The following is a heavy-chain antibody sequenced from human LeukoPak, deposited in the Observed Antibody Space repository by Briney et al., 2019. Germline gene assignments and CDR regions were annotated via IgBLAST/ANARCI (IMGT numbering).Heavy chain of an antibody. CDR3: ARGYSSGRGAFDI. Sequence: GGSLRLSCAASGFTFSSYWMSWVRQAPGKGLEWVANIKQDGSEKYYVDSVKGRFTISRDNAKNSLYLQMNSLRAEDTAVYYCARGYSSGRGAFDIWGQGTMVTVSS. V-gene: IGHV3-7*01. CDR1: GFTFSSYW. D-gene: IGHD6-19*01. J-gene: IGHJ3*02. CDR2: IKQDGSEK.